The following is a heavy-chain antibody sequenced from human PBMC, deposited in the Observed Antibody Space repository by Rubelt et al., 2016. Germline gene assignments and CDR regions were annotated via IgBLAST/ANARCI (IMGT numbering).Heavy chain of an antibody. J-gene: IGHJ4*02. CDR2: INHSGST. CDR3: ARVRVPLDD. V-gene: IGHV4-34*01. D-gene: IGHD3-10*01. CDR1: GGSFSGYY. Sequence: QVQLQQWGAGLLKPSETLSHTCAVYGGSFSGYYWSWIRQPPGKGLEWIGEINHSGSTNYNPSIKSRVTLSVDTSKNQFSLKLSSATAADTAVYYCARVRVPLDDWGPGTLVTVSS.